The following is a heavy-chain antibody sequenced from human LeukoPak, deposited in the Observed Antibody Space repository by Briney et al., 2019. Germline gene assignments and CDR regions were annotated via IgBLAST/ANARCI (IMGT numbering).Heavy chain of an antibody. J-gene: IGHJ4*02. CDR3: ARDEGSYYDSSGYFDY. D-gene: IGHD3-22*01. CDR2: ISYDGSNK. Sequence: GGSLRLSCAATGFTFSSYAMSWVRQAPGKGLEWVAVISYDGSNKYYADSVKGRFTISRDNSKNTLYLQMNSLRAEDTAVYYCARDEGSYYDSSGYFDYWGQGTLVTVSS. V-gene: IGHV3-30-3*01. CDR1: GFTFSSYA.